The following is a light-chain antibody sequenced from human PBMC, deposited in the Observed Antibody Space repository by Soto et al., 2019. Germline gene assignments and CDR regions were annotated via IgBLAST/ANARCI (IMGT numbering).Light chain of an antibody. Sequence: EIVLTQSPATPSLSPGERATLSCRASQSVSSYLAWYQQKPGQAPRLLIYDASNRATGIPARFSGSGSGTDFTLTISSLEPEDFAVYYCQQRSNWGGTFGQGTKVEIK. CDR1: QSVSSY. J-gene: IGKJ1*01. CDR3: QQRSNWGGT. V-gene: IGKV3-11*01. CDR2: DAS.